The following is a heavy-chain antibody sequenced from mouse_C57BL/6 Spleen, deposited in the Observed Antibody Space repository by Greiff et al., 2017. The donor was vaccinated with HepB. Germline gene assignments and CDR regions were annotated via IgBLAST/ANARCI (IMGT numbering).Heavy chain of an antibody. CDR3: TTGRYYYGSSHY. J-gene: IGHJ2*01. CDR1: GFNIKDDY. Sequence: VQLKESGAELVRPGASVKLSCTASGFNIKDDYMHWVKQRPEQGLEWIGWIDPENGDTEYASKFQGKATITADTSSNTAYLQLSSLTSEDTAVYYCTTGRYYYGSSHYWGQGTTLTVSS. CDR2: IDPENGDT. V-gene: IGHV14-4*01. D-gene: IGHD1-1*01.